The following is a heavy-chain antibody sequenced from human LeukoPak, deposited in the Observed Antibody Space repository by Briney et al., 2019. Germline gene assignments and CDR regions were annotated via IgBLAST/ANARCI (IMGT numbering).Heavy chain of an antibody. V-gene: IGHV1-3*01. J-gene: IGHJ6*02. CDR3: ARVSYDFWSGSSAPYGMDV. CDR2: INAGNGNT. Sequence: AASVKVSCKASGYTFTSYAMHWVRQAPGQRLEWMGWINAGNGNTKYSQKFQGRVTITRDTSAGTAYMELSSLRSEDTAVYYCARVSYDFWSGSSAPYGMDVWGQGTTITVSS. D-gene: IGHD3-3*01. CDR1: GYTFTSYA.